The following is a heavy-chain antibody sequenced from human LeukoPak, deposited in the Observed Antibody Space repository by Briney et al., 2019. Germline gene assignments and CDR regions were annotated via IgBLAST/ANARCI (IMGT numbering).Heavy chain of an antibody. Sequence: SETLSLTCAVSGGSISSGGYSWSWIRQPPGKGLEWVGYIYHSGSTYYNPSLKSRVTISVDRSKNQFSLKLSSVTAADTAVYYCAREESVAGPGAFDIWGQGTMVTVSS. CDR1: GGSISSGGYS. J-gene: IGHJ3*02. D-gene: IGHD6-19*01. CDR3: AREESVAGPGAFDI. V-gene: IGHV4-30-2*01. CDR2: IYHSGST.